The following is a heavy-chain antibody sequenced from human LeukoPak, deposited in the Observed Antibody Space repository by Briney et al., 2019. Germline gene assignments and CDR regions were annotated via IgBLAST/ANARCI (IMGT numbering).Heavy chain of an antibody. CDR1: GFTFSSYA. V-gene: IGHV3-74*01. D-gene: IGHD3-22*01. CDR3: ARKDYDSSGYFDLDY. Sequence: GGSLRLSCAASGFTFSSYAMNWVRQAPGKGLVWVSRINSDGTTTNYADSVKGRFTISRDNAKNTLYLQMNSLTAEDTAVYYCARKDYDSSGYFDLDYWGHGTLVTVSS. J-gene: IGHJ4*01. CDR2: INSDGTTT.